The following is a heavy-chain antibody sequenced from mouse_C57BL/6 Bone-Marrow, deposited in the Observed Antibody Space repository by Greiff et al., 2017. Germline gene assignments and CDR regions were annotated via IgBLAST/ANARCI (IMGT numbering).Heavy chain of an antibody. V-gene: IGHV1-81*01. J-gene: IGHJ2*01. D-gene: IGHD2-1*01. CDR2: IYPGSGNT. CDR3: ARPIYYGNYDYFDY. Sequence: QVHVKQSGAELARPGASVKLSCKASGYTFTSYGISWVKQRTGQGLEWIGEIYPGSGNTYYNEKFKGKATLTADKSSSTAYMALRILTSEDSAVYFCARPIYYGNYDYFDYWGQGTTLTVSS. CDR1: GYTFTSYG.